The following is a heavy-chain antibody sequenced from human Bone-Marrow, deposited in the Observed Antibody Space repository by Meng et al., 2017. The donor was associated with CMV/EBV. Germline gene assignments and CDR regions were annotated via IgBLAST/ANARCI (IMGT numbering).Heavy chain of an antibody. CDR3: AREGGGNSGEYYYYYYGMDV. CDR2: IVVGSGNT. D-gene: IGHD4-23*01. J-gene: IGHJ6*02. Sequence: SVKVSCKASGFTFTSSAVQWVRQARGQRLEWIGWIVVGSGNTNYAQKFQERVTITRDMSTSTAYMELSSLRSEDTAVYYCAREGGGNSGEYYYYYYGMDVWGQGTTVTVSS. CDR1: GFTFTSSA. V-gene: IGHV1-58*01.